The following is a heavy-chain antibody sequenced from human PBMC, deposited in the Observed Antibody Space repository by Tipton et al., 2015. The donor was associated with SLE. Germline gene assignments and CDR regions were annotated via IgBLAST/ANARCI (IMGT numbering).Heavy chain of an antibody. CDR3: AKDRIHYYYYMDV. Sequence: SLRLSCAASGFTFSSYGMHWVRQAPGKGLEWVAVIWYDGSNEYYADSVKGRFTISRDNSKNTLYLQMNSLRAEDTAVYYCAKDRIHYYYYMDVWGKGTTVTVSS. CDR2: IWYDGSNE. J-gene: IGHJ6*03. CDR1: GFTFSSYG. V-gene: IGHV3-33*06.